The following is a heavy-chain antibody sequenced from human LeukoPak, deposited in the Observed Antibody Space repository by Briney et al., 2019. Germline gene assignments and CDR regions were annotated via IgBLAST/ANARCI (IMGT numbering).Heavy chain of an antibody. J-gene: IGHJ4*02. V-gene: IGHV3-23*01. CDR2: ISGRTGAT. D-gene: IGHD5-12*01. CDR1: GFTFTTNA. Sequence: GGSLRLSCAASGFTFTTNAMSWVRLAQGKGLERASAISGRTGATYYADPEKGRFTISRDNSTSTLYLQMDSLRAEDTAVYYCAKCGNSGCHLIDYWGQGTLVTVSS. CDR3: AKCGNSGCHLIDY.